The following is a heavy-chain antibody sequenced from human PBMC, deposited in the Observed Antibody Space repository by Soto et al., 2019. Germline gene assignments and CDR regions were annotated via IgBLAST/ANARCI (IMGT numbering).Heavy chain of an antibody. CDR1: DYTFNGSD. CDR2: LSGDNGDI. V-gene: IGHV1-18*01. J-gene: IGHJ4*02. D-gene: IGHD2-15*01. CDR3: ASSRGFGFSF. Sequence: SVNVSCSASDYTFNGSDITSERKAPGQGLEWMGWLSGDNGDINYAQKFQGRVTMTTDISTSTVYMELRSLSSDDTDVYFCASSRGFGFSFWDQGTLGIVSS.